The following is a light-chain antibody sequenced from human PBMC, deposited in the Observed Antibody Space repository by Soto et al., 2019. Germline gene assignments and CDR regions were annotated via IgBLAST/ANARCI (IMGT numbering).Light chain of an antibody. J-gene: IGKJ5*01. Sequence: DIQMTQSPSSLSASLGDRFTITLRASRTIDNYLNWYQQKPGRAPELLVYATSSLQSGVPSRFTGGGSGTHFTLTISGLQPEDFATYFCQQSYNTPITFGQGTRLEIK. CDR2: ATS. CDR3: QQSYNTPIT. CDR1: RTIDNY. V-gene: IGKV1-39*01.